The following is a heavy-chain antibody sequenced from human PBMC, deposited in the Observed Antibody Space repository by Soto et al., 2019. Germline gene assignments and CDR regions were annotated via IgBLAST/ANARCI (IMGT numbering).Heavy chain of an antibody. V-gene: IGHV4-34*01. CDR1: GGSFSGYY. Sequence: PSETLSLTCAVHGGSFSGYYWSWIRQPPGKGLEWIGEINHSGSTNYNPSLKSRVTISVDTSKNQFSLKLSSVTAADTAVYYCATLAGARYDFWSAPYYFDYWGQGTLVNVS. CDR2: INHSGST. CDR3: ATLAGARYDFWSAPYYFDY. D-gene: IGHD3-3*01. J-gene: IGHJ4*02.